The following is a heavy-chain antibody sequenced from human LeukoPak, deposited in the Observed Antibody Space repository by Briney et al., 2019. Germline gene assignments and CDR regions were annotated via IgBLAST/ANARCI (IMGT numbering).Heavy chain of an antibody. Sequence: GGSLRLSCAASGFTFSSYSMNWVRQAPGKGLEWVSSISSGSSYIYYADSVKGRFTISRDNAKNSLYLQMNSLRAEDTAVYYCARALYNRGWYPDYFDSWGQGTLVTVSA. CDR3: ARALYNRGWYPDYFDS. D-gene: IGHD6-19*01. CDR2: ISSGSSYI. CDR1: GFTFSSYS. J-gene: IGHJ4*02. V-gene: IGHV3-21*01.